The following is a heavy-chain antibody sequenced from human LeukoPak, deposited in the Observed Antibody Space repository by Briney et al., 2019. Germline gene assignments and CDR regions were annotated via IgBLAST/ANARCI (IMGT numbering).Heavy chain of an antibody. CDR3: ARRKQWLVRWFDP. Sequence: GGSLRLSCAASGFTFSSYSMNWVRQAPGKGLEWVSSISSSSSYIYYADSVKGRFTISRDNAKNSLYLQMNSLRAEDTAVYYCARRKQWLVRWFDPWGQGTLVTVSS. D-gene: IGHD6-19*01. CDR2: ISSSSSYI. J-gene: IGHJ5*02. V-gene: IGHV3-21*01. CDR1: GFTFSSYS.